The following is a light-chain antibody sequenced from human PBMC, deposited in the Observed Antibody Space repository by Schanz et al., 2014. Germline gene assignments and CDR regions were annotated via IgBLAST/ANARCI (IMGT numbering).Light chain of an antibody. CDR1: QSVSSSF. V-gene: IGKV3D-20*02. J-gene: IGKJ3*01. CDR2: GAS. Sequence: EFVLTQSPGTLSLSPGERATLSCRASQSVSSSFLAWYQQKPGQAPSLLIYGASSRATGIPDRFSGSGSGTDFTLTISSLEPEDFAVYYCQQRSNGGGFTFGPGTKVDIK. CDR3: QQRSNGGGFT.